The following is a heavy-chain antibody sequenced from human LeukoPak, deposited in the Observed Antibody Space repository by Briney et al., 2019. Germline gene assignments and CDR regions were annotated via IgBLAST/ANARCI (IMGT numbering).Heavy chain of an antibody. J-gene: IGHJ4*02. CDR3: ATRIGGGSSYYFDY. CDR2: IYYSGST. D-gene: IGHD6-6*01. Sequence: PSETLSLTCTVSGGSISSYFWSWLRQPPGKGLEWIGYIYYSGSTNYNPSLKSRVTMSVDTSKNQFSLKLSSVTAADTAVYFCATRIGGGSSYYFDYWGQGTLVTVSS. V-gene: IGHV4-59*08. CDR1: GGSISSYF.